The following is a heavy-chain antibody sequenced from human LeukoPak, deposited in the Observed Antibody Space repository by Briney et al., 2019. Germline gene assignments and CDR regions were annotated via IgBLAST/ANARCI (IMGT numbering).Heavy chain of an antibody. D-gene: IGHD3-22*01. CDR3: SSSLDSGYYYYFDY. Sequence: SETLSLTCTVSGASISSGGYYWSWLRQRPGKGLDWIGYIYYRGSTYYNPSLKRRVTISVDTSKIQFSPKLSTVTAADTAVCYCSSSLDSGYYYYFDYWGQGTLVTVSS. CDR2: IYYRGST. CDR1: GASISSGGYY. J-gene: IGHJ4*02. V-gene: IGHV4-31*03.